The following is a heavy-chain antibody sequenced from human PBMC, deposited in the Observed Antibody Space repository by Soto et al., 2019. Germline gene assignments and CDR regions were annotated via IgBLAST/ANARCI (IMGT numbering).Heavy chain of an antibody. CDR2: IYSGGST. CDR1: GFTVSTKY. D-gene: IGHD3-16*01. CDR3: ARDPWAADY. V-gene: IGHV3-66*01. J-gene: IGHJ4*02. Sequence: EVQLVESGGGLVQPGGSLRLSCAASGFTVSTKYMSWVRQAPGKGLEWVSVIYSGGSTFYAESVRGRFTISRENSKNTGNLQMNSLRAEATAVYYCARDPWAADYWGQGTLVTVSS.